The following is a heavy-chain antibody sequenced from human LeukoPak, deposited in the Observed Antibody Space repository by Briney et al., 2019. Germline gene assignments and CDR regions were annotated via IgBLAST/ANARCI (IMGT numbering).Heavy chain of an antibody. CDR2: ISPEGSNK. V-gene: IGHV3-30*01. CDR3: ARGAGTTVYYMDV. Sequence: GRSLRLSCAASGFTFSGYAMHWVRQAPGKGLEWVAVISPEGSNKYYADSVKGQFTISRDNSKNTLYLQMNSLRPEDTAVYYCARGAGTTVYYMDVWGKGTTVTVSS. CDR1: GFTFSGYA. J-gene: IGHJ6*03. D-gene: IGHD1-7*01.